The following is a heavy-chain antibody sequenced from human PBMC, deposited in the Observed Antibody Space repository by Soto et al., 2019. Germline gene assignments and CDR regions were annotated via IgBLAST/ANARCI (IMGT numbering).Heavy chain of an antibody. CDR1: GFTFSSYG. D-gene: IGHD4-17*01. CDR3: AKAYGGEAFDI. V-gene: IGHV3-30*18. J-gene: IGHJ3*02. CDR2: ISYDGSNK. Sequence: PGGSLRLSCAASGFTFSSYGMHWVRQAPGKGLEWVAVISYDGSNKYYADSVKGRFTISRDNSKNTLYLQMNSLRAEDTAVYYCAKAYGGEAFDIWGQGTMVTVSS.